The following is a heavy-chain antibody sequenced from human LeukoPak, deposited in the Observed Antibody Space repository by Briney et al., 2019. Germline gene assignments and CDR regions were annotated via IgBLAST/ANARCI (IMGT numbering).Heavy chain of an antibody. V-gene: IGHV3-23*01. CDR1: GFTFSSYA. Sequence: GGSLRLSCAASGFTFSSYAMSWVRQPPGEGLEWVSAISGSGGNTDYADSVKGRFTISRDNSKNTLYLQMNSLRAEDTAVYYCAKGVDSRGYSLFDYWGQGTLVTVSS. CDR2: ISGSGGNT. J-gene: IGHJ4*02. D-gene: IGHD3-22*01. CDR3: AKGVDSRGYSLFDY.